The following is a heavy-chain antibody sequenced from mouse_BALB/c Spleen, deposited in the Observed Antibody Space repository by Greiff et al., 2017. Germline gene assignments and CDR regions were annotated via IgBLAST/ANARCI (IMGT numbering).Heavy chain of an antibody. V-gene: IGHV1-77*01. J-gene: IGHJ2*01. CDR1: GYTFTDYY. CDR2: IYPGSGNT. Sequence: QVQLKESGAELARPGASVKLSCKASGYTFTDYYINWVKQRTGQGLEWIGEIYPGSGNTYYNEKFKGQATLTADKSSSTAYMQLSSLTSEDAAGYCGARDGKPDGGQGTTLTVSA. CDR3: ARDGKPD. D-gene: IGHD2-1*01.